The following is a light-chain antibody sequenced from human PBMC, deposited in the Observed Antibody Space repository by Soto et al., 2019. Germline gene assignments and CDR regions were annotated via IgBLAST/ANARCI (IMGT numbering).Light chain of an antibody. CDR2: GAS. CDR1: QSVSSSY. J-gene: IGKJ2*01. V-gene: IGKV3-20*01. Sequence: EIVLTQSPGTLSLSPGERATLSCRASQSVSSSYLAWYQQKPGQAPRLLIYGASSRATGIPDRFSGSGSGTDFTLTISRREHEDFAVYYCQQYGSSPGYTFGQGTKLEIK. CDR3: QQYGSSPGYT.